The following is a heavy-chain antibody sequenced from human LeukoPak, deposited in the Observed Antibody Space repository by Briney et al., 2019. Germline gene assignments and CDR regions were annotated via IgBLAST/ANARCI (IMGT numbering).Heavy chain of an antibody. Sequence: GGSLRLSCAASGFSFSTYSFSWVRQAPGKGLEWVSGISASGGDTFYADSVKGRFTTSRDNSKNTLSLQMNSLRVDDTAIYYCAKDVRRCNGACTWGQGTLVTVSS. CDR3: AKDVRRCNGACT. CDR2: ISASGGDT. J-gene: IGHJ5*02. D-gene: IGHD2-8*01. V-gene: IGHV3-23*01. CDR1: GFSFSTYS.